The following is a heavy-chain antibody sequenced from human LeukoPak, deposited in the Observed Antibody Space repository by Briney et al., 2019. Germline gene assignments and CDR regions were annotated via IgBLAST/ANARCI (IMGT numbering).Heavy chain of an antibody. CDR1: GFTFSSYA. V-gene: IGHV3-23*01. D-gene: IGHD3-10*01. Sequence: AGGSLRLSCAASGFTFSSYAMSWVRQAPGKGLEWVSAISGSGGSTYYADSVKGRFTISRDNSKNTLYLQMNSLRAEDTAVYYCAKDRRTMVRAPLGAFDIWGQGTMVTVSS. CDR2: ISGSGGST. J-gene: IGHJ3*02. CDR3: AKDRRTMVRAPLGAFDI.